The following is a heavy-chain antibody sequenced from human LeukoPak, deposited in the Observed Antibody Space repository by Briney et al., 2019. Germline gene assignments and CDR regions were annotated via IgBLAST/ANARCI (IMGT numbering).Heavy chain of an antibody. CDR2: IKSKTDGGTT. V-gene: IGHV3-15*01. Sequence: GGSLRLSCAASGFTFSNAWMSWVRQAPGKGLEWVGRIKSKTDGGTTVYAAPVKGRFTISRDDSKNTLYLQMNSLKTEDTAVYYCTTGRFVDYYFDYWGQGTLVTVSS. D-gene: IGHD3-9*01. CDR3: TTGRFVDYYFDY. J-gene: IGHJ4*02. CDR1: GFTFSNAW.